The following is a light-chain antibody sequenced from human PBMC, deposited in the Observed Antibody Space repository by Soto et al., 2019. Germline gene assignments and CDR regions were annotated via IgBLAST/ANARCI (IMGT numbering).Light chain of an antibody. CDR3: SSYTSTSTWV. V-gene: IGLV2-14*01. CDR2: EVS. J-gene: IGLJ3*02. CDR1: SADVGGYNY. Sequence: QSVLTQPASVSGSRGQSITISCTGSSADVGGYNYVSWYQQYPGKAPKLMIYEVSNRPSGVSNRFSGSKSGNTASLTISGLRAEDEADYYCSSYTSTSTWVFGGGTKVTVL.